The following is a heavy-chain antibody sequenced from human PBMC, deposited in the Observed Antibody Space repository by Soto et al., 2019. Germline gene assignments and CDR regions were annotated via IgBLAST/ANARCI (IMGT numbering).Heavy chain of an antibody. V-gene: IGHV3-23*01. Sequence: GGSLRLSCAASGLTFGNHAMTWARRPPGKGLEWVSTIDSGGVNTHYADSVKGRCTISSDNSRKTLSLQMNNLRPEDTALYYCVSWVSAHFDFWGRGTQVTVS. CDR3: VSWVSAHFDF. D-gene: IGHD2-8*01. J-gene: IGHJ4*02. CDR2: IDSGGVNT. CDR1: GLTFGNHA.